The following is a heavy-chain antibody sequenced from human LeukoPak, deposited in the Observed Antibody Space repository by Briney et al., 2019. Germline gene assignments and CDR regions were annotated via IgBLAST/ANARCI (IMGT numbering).Heavy chain of an antibody. CDR2: INPDSGGT. Sequence: ASVTVSCEASGYTLTGYYMHWVRQAPGQGLEWMGWINPDSGGTKYAQKFQGRVTMTRDTSISTAYMELSRLRSDDTAVYYCARGSSSSWYKYFFDYWGQGTPVTVSS. D-gene: IGHD6-13*01. CDR3: ARGSSSSWYKYFFDY. J-gene: IGHJ4*02. CDR1: GYTLTGYY. V-gene: IGHV1-2*02.